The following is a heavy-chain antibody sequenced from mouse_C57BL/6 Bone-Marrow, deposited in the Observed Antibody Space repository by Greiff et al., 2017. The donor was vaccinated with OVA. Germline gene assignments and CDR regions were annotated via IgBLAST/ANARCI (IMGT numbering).Heavy chain of an antibody. CDR1: GYTFTSYG. Sequence: VQGVESGAELARPGASVKLSCKASGYTFTSYGISWVKQRTGQGLEWIGEIYPRSGNTYYNEKFKGKATLTADKSSSTAYMELRSLTSEDSAVYFCARGAYYSNLYYAMDYWGQGTSVTVSS. V-gene: IGHV1-81*01. J-gene: IGHJ4*01. CDR3: ARGAYYSNLYYAMDY. D-gene: IGHD2-5*01. CDR2: IYPRSGNT.